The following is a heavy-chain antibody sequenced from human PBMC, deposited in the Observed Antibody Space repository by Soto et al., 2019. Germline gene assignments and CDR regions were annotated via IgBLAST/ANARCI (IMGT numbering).Heavy chain of an antibody. J-gene: IGHJ6*03. CDR1: GYTFTSYY. CDR3: ARDAGHGYCHYYYYYYMDV. D-gene: IGHD2-15*01. CDR2: INPTGGST. Sequence: QVQLVQSGAEVKKPGASVKVSCKASGYTFTSYYMHWVRQAPGQGLEWMGIINPTGGSTSYAQKFHVRVIMIRDTSTVNVYLGLSSLVSEDPAVYYCARDAGHGYCHYYYYYYMDVWGKGTTVTGSS. V-gene: IGHV1-46*03.